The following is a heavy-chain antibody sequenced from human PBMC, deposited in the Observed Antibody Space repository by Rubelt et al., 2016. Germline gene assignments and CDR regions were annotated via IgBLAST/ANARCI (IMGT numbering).Heavy chain of an antibody. CDR1: GFTFSNAW. V-gene: IGHV3-7*03. CDR3: ARDRDTKNWFDP. D-gene: IGHD5-18*01. CDR2: INLDGSEK. J-gene: IGHJ5*02. Sequence: SGFTFSNAWMTWVRQAPGKGLEGVANINLDGSEKYYVGSVRGRFTISRDNAKKSLYLQMNSLRAEDTAVYYCARDRDTKNWFDPWGQGTLVTVSS.